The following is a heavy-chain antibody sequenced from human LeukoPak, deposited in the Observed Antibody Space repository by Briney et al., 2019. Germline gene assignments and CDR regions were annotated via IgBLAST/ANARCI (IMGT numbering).Heavy chain of an antibody. Sequence: ASVKVSCKASRYTFTGYYMHWVRQAPGQGLEWMGWINPNSGGTNYAQKFQGRVTMTRDTSISTAYMELSRLRSDDTAVYYCASGGYSSSWNNYYYYYYMDVWGKGTTVTIFS. CDR1: RYTFTGYY. CDR3: ASGGYSSSWNNYYYYYYMDV. J-gene: IGHJ6*03. D-gene: IGHD6-13*01. CDR2: INPNSGGT. V-gene: IGHV1-2*02.